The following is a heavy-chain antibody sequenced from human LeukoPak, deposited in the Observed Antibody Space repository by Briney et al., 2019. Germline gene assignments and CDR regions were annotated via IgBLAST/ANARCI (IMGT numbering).Heavy chain of an antibody. V-gene: IGHV3-30*18. J-gene: IGHJ4*02. Sequence: GGSLRLSCAASGFSFISYGMHWVRQAPGKGLEWVGVIPDDGRNKKYADSVKGRFTISRDNSKDTLYLQMNSLRDEDTAVYYCAKRPSDYGDYVTYFDYWGQGTLVTVSS. CDR2: IPDDGRNK. D-gene: IGHD4-17*01. CDR1: GFSFISYG. CDR3: AKRPSDYGDYVTYFDY.